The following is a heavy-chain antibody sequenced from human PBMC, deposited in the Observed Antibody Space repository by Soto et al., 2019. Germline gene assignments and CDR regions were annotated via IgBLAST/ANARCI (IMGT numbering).Heavy chain of an antibody. CDR1: GFTFTSSP. CDR3: AAEDGYSYGPYGMDV. V-gene: IGHV1-58*01. D-gene: IGHD5-18*01. CDR2: IVVGSGNT. Sequence: SVKVSCKASGFTFTSSPVQWVRQARGQRLEWIGWIVVGSGNTNYAQKFQERVTITRDMSTSTAYMELSSLRSEDTAVYYCAAEDGYSYGPYGMDVWGQGTTVTVSS. J-gene: IGHJ6*02.